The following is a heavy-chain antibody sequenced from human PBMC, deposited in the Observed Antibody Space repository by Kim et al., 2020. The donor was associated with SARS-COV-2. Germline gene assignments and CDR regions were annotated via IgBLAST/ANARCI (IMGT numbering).Heavy chain of an antibody. CDR1: GFTFSSYA. Sequence: GGSLRLSCAASGFTFSSYAMHWVRQAPGKGLEWVAVISYDGSNKYYADSVKGRFTISRDNSKNTLYLQMNSLRAEDTAVYYCARDSRKYSSGWHGGGFDYWGQGTLVTVSS. D-gene: IGHD6-19*01. V-gene: IGHV3-30-3*01. J-gene: IGHJ4*02. CDR2: ISYDGSNK. CDR3: ARDSRKYSSGWHGGGFDY.